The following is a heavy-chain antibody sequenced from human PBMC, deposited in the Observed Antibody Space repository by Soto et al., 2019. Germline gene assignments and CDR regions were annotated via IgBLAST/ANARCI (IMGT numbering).Heavy chain of an antibody. D-gene: IGHD6-19*01. CDR3: AKARHQQWVRLPFDY. Sequence: EVQLLESGGGLVQPGGSLRLSCVGSGFFFSSYTMTWVRQAPGKGLEWVSSFSATSENTYYADSVRGRFTISRDNSKNTLFLQMNTLTSEDTAMYYCAKARHQQWVRLPFDYWGQGILVIDSS. V-gene: IGHV3-23*01. CDR2: FSATSENT. CDR1: GFFFSSYT. J-gene: IGHJ4*02.